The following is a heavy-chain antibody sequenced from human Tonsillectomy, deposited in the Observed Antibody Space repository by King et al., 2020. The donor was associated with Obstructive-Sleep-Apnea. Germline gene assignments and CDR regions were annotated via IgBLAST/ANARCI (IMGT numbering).Heavy chain of an antibody. CDR3: VRESYSSGYCGVFDI. CDR2: ISHDGISK. Sequence: VQLVESGGGVVQPGRSLRLSCDASGFSFRDSVMHWVRRAPGKGLDWVSAISHDGISKYFSDPVKDRFTISRDNSKNTLYLQMNSLRPEDAGVYYCVRESYSSGYCGVFDIWGQGTMVTVSS. CDR1: GFSFRDSV. J-gene: IGHJ3*02. V-gene: IGHV3-30*04. D-gene: IGHD3-22*01.